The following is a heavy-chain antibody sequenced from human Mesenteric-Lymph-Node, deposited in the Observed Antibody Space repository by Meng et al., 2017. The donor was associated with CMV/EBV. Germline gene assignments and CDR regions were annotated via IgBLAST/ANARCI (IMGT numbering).Heavy chain of an antibody. CDR3: AKAGLRFLEWLSIDY. Sequence: GGSLRPSRAASGFTFSSYAMSWVRQAPGKGLEWVSAISGSGGSTYYADSVKGRFTISRDNSKNTLYLQMNSLRAEDTAVYYCAKAGLRFLEWLSIDYWGQGTLVTVSS. V-gene: IGHV3-23*01. CDR1: GFTFSSYA. D-gene: IGHD3-3*01. J-gene: IGHJ4*02. CDR2: ISGSGGST.